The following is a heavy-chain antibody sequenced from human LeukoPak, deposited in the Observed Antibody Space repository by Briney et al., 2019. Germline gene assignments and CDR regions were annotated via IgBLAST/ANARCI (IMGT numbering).Heavy chain of an antibody. D-gene: IGHD3-3*01. J-gene: IGHJ5*02. CDR1: GGSISSYY. CDR3: AADLRYDFYGWFDP. CDR2: IYHSGST. V-gene: IGHV4-59*01. Sequence: SETLPLTCTVSGGSISSYYWSWIRQPPGEGLEWIGYIYHSGSTNYNPSLKSRVTISVDTSKNQFSLKLSSVTAADTAVYYCAADLRYDFYGWFDPWGQGTLVTVSS.